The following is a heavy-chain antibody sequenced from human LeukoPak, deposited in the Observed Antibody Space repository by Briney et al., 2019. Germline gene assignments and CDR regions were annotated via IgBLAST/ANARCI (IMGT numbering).Heavy chain of an antibody. CDR2: IIPILGIA. D-gene: IGHD3-22*01. V-gene: IGHV1-69*04. J-gene: IGHJ4*02. CDR3: ASYPYDSSGYYDY. CDR1: GGTSSSYA. Sequence: SVKVSCKASGGTSSSYAISWVRQAPGQGLEWMGRIIPILGIANYAQKFQGRVTITADKSTSTAYMELSSLRSEDTAVYYCASYPYDSSGYYDYWGQGTLVTVSS.